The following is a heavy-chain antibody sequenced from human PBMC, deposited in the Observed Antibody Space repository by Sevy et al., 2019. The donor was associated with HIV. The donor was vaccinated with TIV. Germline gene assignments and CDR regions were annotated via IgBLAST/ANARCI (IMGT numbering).Heavy chain of an antibody. V-gene: IGHV3-21*01. CDR3: ARDSHRIRADY. CDR2: ISSSSSYI. D-gene: IGHD3-16*02. J-gene: IGHJ4*02. Sequence: GGSLRLSCAASGFTFSSYSMNWVRQAPGKGLEWVSSISSSSSYIYYADSVKGRFTISRDNAKNSLYRQMNSRRAGDTAVYYCARDSHRIRADYWGQGTLVTVSS. CDR1: GFTFSSYS.